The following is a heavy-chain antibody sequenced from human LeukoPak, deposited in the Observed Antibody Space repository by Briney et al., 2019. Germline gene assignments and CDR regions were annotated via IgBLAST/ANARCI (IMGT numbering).Heavy chain of an antibody. Sequence: PSETLSLTCTVSGGSISSYYWSWIRQPPGKGLEWIGYVYYSGSTDYNPSLKSRVTISVDTSKNQFSLRLSSVTAADTAVYYCARRSVLTAINGGWLDPWGQGTRVTVSS. CDR1: GGSISSYY. CDR2: VYYSGST. D-gene: IGHD2-21*02. V-gene: IGHV4-59*08. J-gene: IGHJ5*02. CDR3: ARRSVLTAINGGWLDP.